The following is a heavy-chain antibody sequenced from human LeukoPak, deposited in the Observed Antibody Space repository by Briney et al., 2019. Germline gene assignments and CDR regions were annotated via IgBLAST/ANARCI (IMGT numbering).Heavy chain of an antibody. CDR3: ARGLGRLGELSLVFGY. Sequence: GGSLRLSCAASGFTFSSYAMHWVRQAPGKGLEWVAVISYDGSNKYYADSVKGQFTISRDNSKNTLYLQMNSLRAEDTAVYYCARGLGRLGELSLVFGYWGQGTLVTVSS. J-gene: IGHJ4*02. CDR1: GFTFSSYA. V-gene: IGHV3-30-3*01. D-gene: IGHD3-16*02. CDR2: ISYDGSNK.